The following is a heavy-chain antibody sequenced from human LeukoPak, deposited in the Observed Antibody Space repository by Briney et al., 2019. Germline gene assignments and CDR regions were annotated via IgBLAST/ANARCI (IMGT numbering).Heavy chain of an antibody. CDR2: INHSGST. CDR3: ARTYYDILTGYPMIPFDY. CDR1: GGSFSGYY. V-gene: IGHV4-34*01. Sequence: SETLSLTCAVYGGSFSGYYWSWIRQPPGKGLEWIGEINHSGSTNYNPSLKSRVTISVDTSKNQFSLRLSSVTAADTAVYYCARTYYDILTGYPMIPFDYWGQGTLVTVS. D-gene: IGHD3-9*01. J-gene: IGHJ4*02.